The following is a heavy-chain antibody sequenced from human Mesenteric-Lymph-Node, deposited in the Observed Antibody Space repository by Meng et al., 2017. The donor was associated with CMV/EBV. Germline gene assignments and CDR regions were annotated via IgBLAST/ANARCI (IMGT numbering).Heavy chain of an antibody. D-gene: IGHD2-2*01. CDR2: INPIAGST. J-gene: IGHJ5*02. Sequence: ASVKVSCKASGYTFTSYYMYWVRQAPGQGLECMGIINPIAGSTNYAQKFQGRVTLTRDTSTSTVYMELSSLRSEDPAVYYCARRSSRTSNWLDPWGQGTPVTVSS. CDR1: GYTFTSYY. V-gene: IGHV1-46*01. CDR3: ARRSSRTSNWLDP.